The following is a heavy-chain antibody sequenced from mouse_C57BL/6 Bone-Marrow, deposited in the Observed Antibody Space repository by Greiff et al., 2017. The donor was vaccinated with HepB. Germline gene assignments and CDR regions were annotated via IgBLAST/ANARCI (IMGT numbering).Heavy chain of an antibody. V-gene: IGHV1-64*01. J-gene: IGHJ1*03. CDR3: AREGYYGSSCV. D-gene: IGHD1-1*01. CDR1: GYTFTSYW. CDR2: IHPNSGST. Sequence: QVQLQQPGAELVKPGASVKLSCKASGYTFTSYWMHWVKQRPGQGLEWIGMIHPNSGSTNYNEKFKSKATLTVDKSSSTACMQLSSLTSEDSAVYYCAREGYYGSSCVWGTGTTVTVSS.